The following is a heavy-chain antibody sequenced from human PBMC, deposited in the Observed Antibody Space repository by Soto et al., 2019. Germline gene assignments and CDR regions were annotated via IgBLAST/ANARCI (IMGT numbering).Heavy chain of an antibody. CDR3: ARDNSGSXSGEHYFDY. D-gene: IGHD1-26*01. CDR1: GFTFSSYG. J-gene: IGHJ4*02. Sequence: QVQLVESGGGVVQPGRSLRLSCAASGFTFSSYGXHXVRQAPGKGLEWVAVIWYDGSNKYYADSVKGRFTISRDNSKNTLNLQMNSLRAEDTAVYYCARDNSGSXSGEHYFDYWGQGTLVTVSS. CDR2: IWYDGSNK. V-gene: IGHV3-33*01.